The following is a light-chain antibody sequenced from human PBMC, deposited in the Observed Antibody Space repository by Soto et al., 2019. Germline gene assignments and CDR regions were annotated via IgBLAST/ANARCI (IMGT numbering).Light chain of an antibody. Sequence: DIVMTQSPLSLPVTPGEPASISCRSSQSLLHSNGYNYLDWYLQKPGQSPQLLIYLGSNRASGVPDRFSGSGSGTDFTLKISRVEAEDVGVYYYMQALQTPFTFGPGTKVHIK. CDR2: LGS. J-gene: IGKJ3*01. CDR1: QSLLHSNGYNY. CDR3: MQALQTPFT. V-gene: IGKV2-28*01.